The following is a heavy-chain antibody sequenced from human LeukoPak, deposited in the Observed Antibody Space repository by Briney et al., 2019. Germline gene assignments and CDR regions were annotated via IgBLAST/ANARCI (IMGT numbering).Heavy chain of an antibody. J-gene: IGHJ3*02. CDR1: VYSFTRDC. D-gene: IGHD4-17*01. V-gene: IGHV5-51*02. CDR2: VYPGDSDT. Sequence: LGESLKFSAMSSVYSFTRDCTSWVGQMTAKGMAWMGIVYPGDSDTRYSPSFQGQVTISADKSISTAYLQWSSLKASDTAMYYCARHFDKRGDYPEDAFDIWGQGTMVTVSS. CDR3: ARHFDKRGDYPEDAFDI.